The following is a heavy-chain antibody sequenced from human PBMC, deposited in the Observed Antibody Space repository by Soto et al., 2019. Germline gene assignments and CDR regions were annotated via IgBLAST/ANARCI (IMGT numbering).Heavy chain of an antibody. D-gene: IGHD2-2*02. CDR2: ISSSGGSI. CDR1: GFTFNSHE. Sequence: EVQLVESGGGLVQPGGSLRLSCAGSGFTFNSHEMTWVRQAPGKGLEWISSISSSGGSIYYEDSVKGRFTVSRDNAKNSLYLQMNSLRAENTAVYYCARSWGLYCSSSRCYSPWFDTWGRGTLVTVSS. J-gene: IGHJ5*02. V-gene: IGHV3-48*03. CDR3: ARSWGLYCSSSRCYSPWFDT.